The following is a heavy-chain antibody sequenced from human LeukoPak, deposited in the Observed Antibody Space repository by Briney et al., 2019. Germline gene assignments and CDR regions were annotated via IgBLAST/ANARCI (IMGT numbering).Heavy chain of an antibody. CDR3: AEGRGSGGYPGMDV. J-gene: IGHJ6*02. CDR1: GGTFSSYA. Sequence: ASVKVSCKASGGTFSSYAISWVRQAPGQGLEWMGRIIPILGIANYAQKFQGRVTITADKSTSTAYMELSSLRSEDTAVYYCAEGRGSGGYPGMDVWGQGTTVTVSS. D-gene: IGHD3-10*01. CDR2: IIPILGIA. V-gene: IGHV1-69*04.